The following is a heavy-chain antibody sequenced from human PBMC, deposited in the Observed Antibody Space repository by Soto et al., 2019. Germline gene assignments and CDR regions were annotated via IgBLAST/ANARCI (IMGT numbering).Heavy chain of an antibody. J-gene: IGHJ5*02. CDR2: IFPSDSDT. CDR1: GYRSTSYW. Sequence: PGASLKISCRTSGYRSTSYWIAWVRQMPGKGLEWMGIIFPSDSDTRYSPSFQGQVTISADRSTSTVFLQWASLKASDTAVYFCARKDKSGYFNWFDPWGQGTLVTVSS. V-gene: IGHV5-51*01. D-gene: IGHD3-22*01. CDR3: ARKDKSGYFNWFDP.